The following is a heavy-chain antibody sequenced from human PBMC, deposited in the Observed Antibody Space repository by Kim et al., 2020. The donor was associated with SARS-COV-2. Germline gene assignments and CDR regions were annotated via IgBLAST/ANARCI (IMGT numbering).Heavy chain of an antibody. J-gene: IGHJ6*02. CDR2: IKQDGSEK. CDR1: GFTFSSYW. Sequence: GGSLRLSCAASGFTFSSYWMSWVRQAPGKGLEWVANIKQDGSEKYYVDSVKGRFTISRDNAKNSLYLQMNSLRAEDTAVYYCARGCRYYYYYGMDVWGQGTTVTVSS. CDR3: ARGCRYYYYYGMDV. V-gene: IGHV3-7*01.